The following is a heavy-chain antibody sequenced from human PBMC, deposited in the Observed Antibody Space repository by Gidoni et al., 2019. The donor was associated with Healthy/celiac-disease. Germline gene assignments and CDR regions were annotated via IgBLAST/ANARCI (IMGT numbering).Heavy chain of an antibody. D-gene: IGHD6-13*01. V-gene: IGHV3-21*01. Sequence: EVQLVESGGGLVKPGGSLRLSCAASGFTFRSYSMNWVRQAPGKGLEWVSSISSSSSYIYYADSVKGRFTISRDNAKNSLYLQMNSLRAEDTAVYYCAREYSSSWYGSGIHWGQGTLVTVSS. CDR3: AREYSSSWYGSGIH. CDR1: GFTFRSYS. CDR2: ISSSSSYI. J-gene: IGHJ4*02.